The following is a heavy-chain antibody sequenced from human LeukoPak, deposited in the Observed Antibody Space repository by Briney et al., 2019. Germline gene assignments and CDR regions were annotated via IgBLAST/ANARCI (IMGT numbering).Heavy chain of an antibody. CDR1: GYTFTTYS. CDR2: INAGNGNT. V-gene: IGHV1-3*01. Sequence: ASVKVSCKASGYTFTTYSIFWVRQAPGQRLEWMGWINAGNGNTKYSQKLQGRVTITRDTSASTAYMELSSLRSEDTAVYYCARKHDFLTDYSFDCWGQGTLVTVSS. J-gene: IGHJ4*02. D-gene: IGHD3-9*01. CDR3: ARKHDFLTDYSFDC.